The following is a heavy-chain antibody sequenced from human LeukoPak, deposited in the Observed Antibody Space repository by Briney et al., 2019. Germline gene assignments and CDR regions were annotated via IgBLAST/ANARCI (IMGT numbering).Heavy chain of an antibody. J-gene: IGHJ4*02. CDR2: IKSKTDGGTT. Sequence: GGSLRLSCAASGFTFSNAWMSWVRQAPGKGLEWVGRIKSKTDGGTTDYAAPVKGRFTISRDDSKNTLYLQMNSLKTEDTAVYYCTTDPSPVNYYDSSGYQGPFDYWGQGTLVTVSS. CDR3: TTDPSPVNYYDSSGYQGPFDY. CDR1: GFTFSNAW. D-gene: IGHD3-22*01. V-gene: IGHV3-15*01.